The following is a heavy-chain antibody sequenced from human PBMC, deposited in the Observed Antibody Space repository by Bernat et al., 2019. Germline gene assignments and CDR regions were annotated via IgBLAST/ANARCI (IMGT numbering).Heavy chain of an antibody. CDR3: ARARYYDFWGGYLDNWFDP. D-gene: IGHD3-3*01. CDR2: INHSGST. V-gene: IGHV4-34*01. CDR1: GGSFSGYY. J-gene: IGHJ5*02. Sequence: QVQLQQWGAGLLKPSETLSLTCAVYGGSFSGYYWSWIRQPPGKGLEWIGEINHSGSTNYNPSLKSRVTISVDASKIQFSLKLSSVTAGAAAVYYGARARYYDFWGGYLDNWFDPWGQGTLVTVSS.